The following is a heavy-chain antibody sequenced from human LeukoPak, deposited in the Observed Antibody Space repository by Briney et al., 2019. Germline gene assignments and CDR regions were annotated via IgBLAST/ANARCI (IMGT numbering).Heavy chain of an antibody. CDR2: FDPEDGET. D-gene: IGHD5-18*01. CDR1: GYTLTELS. CDR3: ATGGEIQLWYKEFSFDY. Sequence: GASVKVSCKVSGYTLTELSMHWVRQAPGKGLEWMGGFDPEDGETIYAQKFQGRVTMTEDTSTDTAYMELSSLRSEDTAVYYCATGGEIQLWYKEFSFDYWGQGTLVTVSS. V-gene: IGHV1-24*01. J-gene: IGHJ4*02.